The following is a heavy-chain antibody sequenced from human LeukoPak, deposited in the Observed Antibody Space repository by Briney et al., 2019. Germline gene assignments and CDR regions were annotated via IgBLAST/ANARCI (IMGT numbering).Heavy chain of an antibody. D-gene: IGHD3-3*01. CDR2: ISSDGGST. V-gene: IGHV3-64D*06. CDR3: VKGVINDFWSGYYRYYYYGMDV. Sequence: PGGSLRLSCSASGFTFSTYPMHWVRQAPGKGLEYVSAISSDGGSTCYADSVKGGFTISRDNSKNTLFLQMSSLRAEDTAVFYCVKGVINDFWSGYYRYYYYGMDVWGQGTTVTVSS. CDR1: GFTFSTYP. J-gene: IGHJ6*02.